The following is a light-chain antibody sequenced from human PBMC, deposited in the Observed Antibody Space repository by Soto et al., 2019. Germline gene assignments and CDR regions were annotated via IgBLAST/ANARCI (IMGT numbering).Light chain of an antibody. V-gene: IGKV1-5*01. CDR1: QSISSW. CDR3: QQYETFSGT. J-gene: IGKJ1*01. Sequence: DIQMTQSPSTLSASVGDRVTITCRASQSISSWLAWYQQKPGKAPKLLTYDASALPRGVPSRFSGSGSGTKFTLTIASLQPDDFATYYCQQYETFSGTFGPGTKVDIK. CDR2: DAS.